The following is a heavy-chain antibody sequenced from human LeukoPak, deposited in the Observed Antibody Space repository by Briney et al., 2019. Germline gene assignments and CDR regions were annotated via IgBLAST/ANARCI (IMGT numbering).Heavy chain of an antibody. V-gene: IGHV3-21*01. D-gene: IGHD3-22*01. CDR2: ISSSSSYI. CDR1: GFTFSSYS. J-gene: IGHJ4*02. Sequence: GGSLRLSCAASGFTFSSYSMNWVRQAPGKGLEWVSSISSSSSYIYYADSVKGRFTISRDNAKNSLYLQMNSLRAEDTAVYYCARDQESSGSPFDYWGQGTLVTVSS. CDR3: ARDQESSGSPFDY.